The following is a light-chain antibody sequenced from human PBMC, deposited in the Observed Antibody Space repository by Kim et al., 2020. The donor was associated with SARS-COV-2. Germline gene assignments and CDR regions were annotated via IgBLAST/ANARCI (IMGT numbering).Light chain of an antibody. CDR2: INN. CDR3: AAWDDSLNVVV. Sequence: GQRVTISSSGSRSNSGSNTVNWYPQLPGTAPKLLIYINNERPSGVPDRFSGSKSGTSASLAISELQSEDEADYYCAAWDDSLNVVVFGGGTQLTVL. CDR1: RSNSGSNT. J-gene: IGLJ2*01. V-gene: IGLV1-44*01.